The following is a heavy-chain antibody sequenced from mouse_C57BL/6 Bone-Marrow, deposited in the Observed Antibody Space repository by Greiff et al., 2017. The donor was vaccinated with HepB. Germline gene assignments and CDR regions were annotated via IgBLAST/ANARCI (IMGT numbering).Heavy chain of an antibody. CDR3: ARGYYGRTYAMDY. V-gene: IGHV5-17*01. CDR2: ISSGSSTI. D-gene: IGHD1-1*01. Sequence: EVKVVDSGGGLVKPGGSLKLSCAASGFTFSDYGMHWVRQAPEKGLEWVAYISSGSSTIYYADTVKGRFTISRDNAKNTLFLQMTSLRSEDTAMYYCARGYYGRTYAMDYWGQGTSVTVSS. CDR1: GFTFSDYG. J-gene: IGHJ4*01.